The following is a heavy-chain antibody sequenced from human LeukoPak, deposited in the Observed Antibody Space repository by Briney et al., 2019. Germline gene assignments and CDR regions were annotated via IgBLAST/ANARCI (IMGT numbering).Heavy chain of an antibody. CDR2: ISAYNGKT. D-gene: IGHD3-22*01. Sequence: HWASVKVSCKASGYTFTSYGITWVRQAPGQGLEWMGWISAYNGKTKYAQKLQGRVTMTTDTSTSTAYMELRSLRSDDTAVYYCARDPLYYHSDTSGYSTFFDYWGQGTLVTVSS. V-gene: IGHV1-18*01. CDR1: GYTFTSYG. CDR3: ARDPLYYHSDTSGYSTFFDY. J-gene: IGHJ4*02.